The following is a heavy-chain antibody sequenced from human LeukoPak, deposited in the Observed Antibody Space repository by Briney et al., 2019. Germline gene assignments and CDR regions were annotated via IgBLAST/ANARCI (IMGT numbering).Heavy chain of an antibody. CDR1: GFTFSSYS. CDR2: ISSSSSTI. V-gene: IGHV3-48*01. CDR3: AKGVDTAGKYYFDY. D-gene: IGHD5-18*01. Sequence: PGGSLRLSCAASGFTFSSYSMNWVRQAPGKGLEWVSYISSSSSTIYYADSVKGRFTISRDNAKNSLYLQMNSLRAEDTAVYYCAKGVDTAGKYYFDYWGQGTLVTVSS. J-gene: IGHJ4*02.